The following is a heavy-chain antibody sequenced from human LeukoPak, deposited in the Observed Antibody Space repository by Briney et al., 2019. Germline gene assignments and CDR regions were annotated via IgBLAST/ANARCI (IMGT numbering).Heavy chain of an antibody. CDR2: IKQDGSEK. Sequence: GGSLRLSCAASGFTFSSYWVSWVRQAPGKGLEWVANIKQDGSEKYYVDSVKGRFTISRDNAKNSLYLQMNSLRAEDTAVYYCARAKGYSSGWYPNYYYGMDVWGQGTTVTVSS. D-gene: IGHD6-19*01. J-gene: IGHJ6*02. CDR1: GFTFSSYW. V-gene: IGHV3-7*01. CDR3: ARAKGYSSGWYPNYYYGMDV.